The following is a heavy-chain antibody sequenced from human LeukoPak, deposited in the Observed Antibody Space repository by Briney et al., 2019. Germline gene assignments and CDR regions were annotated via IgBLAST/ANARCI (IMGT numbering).Heavy chain of an antibody. D-gene: IGHD3-22*01. CDR3: ARESRTMIVPYYGMDV. CDR2: IYYSGST. V-gene: IGHV4-31*03. Sequence: PSETLSLTCTVSGGSISSGGYYWSWIRQHPGKGLEWIGYIYYSGSTYYNPSLKSRVIISVDTSKNQFSLKLSSVTAADTAVYYCARESRTMIVPYYGMDVWGQGTTVTVSS. CDR1: GGSISSGGYY. J-gene: IGHJ6*02.